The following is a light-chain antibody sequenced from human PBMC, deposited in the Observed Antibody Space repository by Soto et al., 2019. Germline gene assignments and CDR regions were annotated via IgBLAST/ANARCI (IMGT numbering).Light chain of an antibody. Sequence: DIQMTQSPSTLSASVGDRVTITCRASQSISSWLDWYQQKPGKAPKLLIYDASTLEGGVPSRFSGSGSGTEFTLTISGLQPDDFATYYCQQYKSYSETFGQGTKVEIK. J-gene: IGKJ1*01. CDR3: QQYKSYSET. V-gene: IGKV1-5*01. CDR2: DAS. CDR1: QSISSW.